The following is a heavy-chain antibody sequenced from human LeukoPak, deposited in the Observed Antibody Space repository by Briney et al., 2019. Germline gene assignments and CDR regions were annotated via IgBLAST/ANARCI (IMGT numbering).Heavy chain of an antibody. V-gene: IGHV4-59*03. CDR1: GGSFSGYY. J-gene: IGHJ4*02. CDR2: NMNT. Sequence: PSETLSLTCAVYGGSFSGYYWSWIRQAPGKGLEWIGHNMNTYYNPSLKSRVTISIDTSKNQFSLTLSTVTAADTAIYYCATYYVNGAGRGHWGPGTLVTVSS. CDR3: ATYYVNGAGRGH. D-gene: IGHD2-8*01.